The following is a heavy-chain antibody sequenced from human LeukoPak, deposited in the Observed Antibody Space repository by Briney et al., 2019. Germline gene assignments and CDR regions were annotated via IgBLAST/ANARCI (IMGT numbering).Heavy chain of an antibody. CDR2: TYYRSKWYN. V-gene: IGHV6-1*01. CDR3: ARVFGYSSSSGLKNYYYYMDV. D-gene: IGHD6-13*01. Sequence: SQTLSLTCAISGDSVSSNSAAWNWIRQSPSRGLEWLGRTYYRSKWYNDYAVSVKSRITINPDTSKNQFSLQLNSVTPEDTAVYYCARVFGYSSSSGLKNYYYYMDVWGKGTTVTVSS. J-gene: IGHJ6*03. CDR1: GDSVSSNSAA.